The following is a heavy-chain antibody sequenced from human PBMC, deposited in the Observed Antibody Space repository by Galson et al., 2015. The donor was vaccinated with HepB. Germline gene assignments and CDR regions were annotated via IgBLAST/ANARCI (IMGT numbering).Heavy chain of an antibody. D-gene: IGHD4-11*01. CDR2: ISDSTGNT. Sequence: SLRLSCAASGFTFSTYGMSWVRQAPGKGLEWVSTISDSTGNTYYADSVKGRFTISRDNSKDTLYLQMSSLRADDTAVYYCARRDKGSLFDENYGNFVPWFDPWGQGTLVTVSS. J-gene: IGHJ5*02. V-gene: IGHV3-23*01. CDR3: ARRDKGSLFDENYGNFVPWFDP. CDR1: GFTFSTYG.